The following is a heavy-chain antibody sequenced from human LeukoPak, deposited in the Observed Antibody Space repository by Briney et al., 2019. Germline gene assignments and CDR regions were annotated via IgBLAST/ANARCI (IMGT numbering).Heavy chain of an antibody. V-gene: IGHV3-66*01. CDR1: GFTVSSNY. J-gene: IGHJ4*02. CDR2: IYSSGST. Sequence: GGSLRLSCAASGFTVSSNYMSWVRQAPGKGLEWVSVIYSSGSTYYADSVKGRFTISRDNYKNTLYLQVNSLRAEDTAVYYCARDRDCSGGSCYGYWGQGTLVTVSS. D-gene: IGHD2-15*01. CDR3: ARDRDCSGGSCYGY.